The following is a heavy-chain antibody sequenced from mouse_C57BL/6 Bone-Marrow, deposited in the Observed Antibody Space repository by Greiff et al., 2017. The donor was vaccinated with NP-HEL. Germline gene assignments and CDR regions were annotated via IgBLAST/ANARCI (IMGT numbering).Heavy chain of an antibody. CDR2: IDPYDSYT. CDR1: GYTFTSYW. D-gene: IGHD2-2*01. CDR3: ARKTRGYDDY. V-gene: IGHV1-69*01. J-gene: IGHJ2*01. Sequence: QVQLQQPGAELVMPGASVKLSCKASGYTFTSYWMHWVKQRPGQGLEWIGEIDPYDSYTNYNQKFKGKSTLTVDKSSSTAYMQLSSLTSEDSAVYYCARKTRGYDDYWGQGTTLTVSS.